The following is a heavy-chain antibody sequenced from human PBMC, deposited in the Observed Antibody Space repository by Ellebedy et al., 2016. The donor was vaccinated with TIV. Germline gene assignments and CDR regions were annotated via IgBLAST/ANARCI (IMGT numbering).Heavy chain of an antibody. CDR1: GGSISSYY. V-gene: IGHV4-59*01. Sequence: SETLSLTCTVSGGSISSYYWCWIRQPPGKGLEWIGYMYYSGSTNYNPSLKSRVTISVDTSKNQFSLRLSSVTAADTAVYYCARQEVIWFGDKFYYYLDVWGKGTTVTVSS. CDR3: ARQEVIWFGDKFYYYLDV. D-gene: IGHD3-10*01. CDR2: MYYSGST. J-gene: IGHJ6*03.